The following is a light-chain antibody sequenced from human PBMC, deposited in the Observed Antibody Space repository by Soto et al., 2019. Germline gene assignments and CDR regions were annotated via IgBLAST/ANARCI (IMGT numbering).Light chain of an antibody. CDR2: KAS. CDR3: QQYNSYSRNT. J-gene: IGKJ2*01. V-gene: IGKV1-5*03. Sequence: DIQMTQSPCTLSSSVGDRVTITCRASQSISSWLAWYQQKPGKAPKLLIYKASSLESGGPSRLSGSRSGTEFTLTISSMQPDDFASYYCQQYNSYSRNTFGQGTKLEIK. CDR1: QSISSW.